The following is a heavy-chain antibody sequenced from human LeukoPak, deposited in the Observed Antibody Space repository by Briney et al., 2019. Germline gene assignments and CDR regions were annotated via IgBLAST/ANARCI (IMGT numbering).Heavy chain of an antibody. CDR3: ARSSEGRYYYDSSGFSYYYYYMDV. V-gene: IGHV4-61*10. Sequence: SETLSLTCTVSGGSISSGNYYWSWIRQPAGKGLEWIGYIYYSGSTYYNPSLRSRVTISVDTSKTQFSLKLSSVTAADTAVYYCARSSEGRYYYDSSGFSYYYYYMDVWGKGTTVTISS. CDR2: IYYSGST. CDR1: GGSISSGNYY. D-gene: IGHD3-22*01. J-gene: IGHJ6*03.